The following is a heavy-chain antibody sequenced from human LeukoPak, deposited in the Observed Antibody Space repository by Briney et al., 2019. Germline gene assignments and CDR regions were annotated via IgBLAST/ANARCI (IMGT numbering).Heavy chain of an antibody. CDR2: IDYTGRT. D-gene: IGHD6-13*01. CDR1: GGSISNND. Sequence: PSETLSLTCTVSGGSISNNDWNWIRLPPGKGLEWIGYIDYTGRTNYNPSLKSRVTISIDTSENQFSLKLTSVTAADTAVCYCARERVAASGLLGPWGQGTLVTVSS. V-gene: IGHV4-59*01. CDR3: ARERVAASGLLGP. J-gene: IGHJ5*02.